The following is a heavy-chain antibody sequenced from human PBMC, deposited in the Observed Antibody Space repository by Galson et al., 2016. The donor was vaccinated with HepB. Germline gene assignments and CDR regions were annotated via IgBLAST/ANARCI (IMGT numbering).Heavy chain of an antibody. Sequence: SLRLSCAASGFTLDHYSMSWVRQAPGKGLEWVAYISSGSSTMYYADSVKGRFTISRDNAKRSMYLQMSRVRDGDTAIYYCARVGQRLERNPFDFWGQGSLVIVSP. V-gene: IGHV3-48*02. CDR1: GFTLDHYS. CDR2: ISSGSSTM. CDR3: ARVGQRLERNPFDF. D-gene: IGHD6-25*01. J-gene: IGHJ4*02.